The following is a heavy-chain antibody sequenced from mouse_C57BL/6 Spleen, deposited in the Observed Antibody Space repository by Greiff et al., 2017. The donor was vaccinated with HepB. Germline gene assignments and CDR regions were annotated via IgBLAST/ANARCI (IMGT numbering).Heavy chain of an antibody. Sequence: VQLQQSGPGLVKPSQSLSLTCSVTGYSITRGYYWNWIRQFPGNKLEWMGYIRYDGSNNSNPSLKNRISITLDTSKNQFCLKLNSVTTEDTATYYCASSNYYNAMDYWGQGTSVTVSS. V-gene: IGHV3-6*01. CDR1: GYSITRGYY. J-gene: IGHJ4*01. CDR3: ASSNYYNAMDY. CDR2: IRYDGSN. D-gene: IGHD2-5*01.